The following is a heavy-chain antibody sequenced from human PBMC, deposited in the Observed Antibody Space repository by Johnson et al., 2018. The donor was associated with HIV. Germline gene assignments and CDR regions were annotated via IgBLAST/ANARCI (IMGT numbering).Heavy chain of an antibody. V-gene: IGHV3-30*02. Sequence: QVQLVESGGGVVQTGGSLRLSCAASGFTFSSYGMHWVRQAPGKGLEWVAVIWYDGSNKYYADSVKGRFTISRDNSKTTLYLQMNSLRPEDTAAYYCATIAAHGAAFDIWGQGTVVTVSS. CDR1: GFTFSSYG. J-gene: IGHJ3*02. D-gene: IGHD6-25*01. CDR3: ATIAAHGAAFDI. CDR2: IWYDGSNK.